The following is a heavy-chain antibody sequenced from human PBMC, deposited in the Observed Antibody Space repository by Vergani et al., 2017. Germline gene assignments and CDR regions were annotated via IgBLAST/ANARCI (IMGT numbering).Heavy chain of an antibody. CDR1: GGSISSYY. Sequence: QVQLQESGPGLVKPSETLSLTCTVSGGSISSYYWSWIRQPPGKGLEWIGYIYYSGSTNYNPSLKSRVTISVDTSKNQFSLKLSSVTAADTAVYYCARGIYGDYVSYYGMEVGGQGTTVSVSS. V-gene: IGHV4-59*01. J-gene: IGHJ6*02. D-gene: IGHD4-17*01. CDR3: ARGIYGDYVSYYGMEV. CDR2: IYYSGST.